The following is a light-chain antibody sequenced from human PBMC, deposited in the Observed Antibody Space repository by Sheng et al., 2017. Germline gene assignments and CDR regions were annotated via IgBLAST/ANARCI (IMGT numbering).Light chain of an antibody. CDR3: QQYYSPPFT. J-gene: IGKJ3*01. V-gene: IGKV1-NL1*01. Sequence: DIQMTQSPSSLSASVGDRYTITCRASQGISNSLAWYQQKPGKAPKLLLYGASRLASGVPPRFSGSGSGTDYTLTINSLQPEDFATYYCQQYYSPPFTFGPGTKVD. CDR2: GAS. CDR1: QGISNS.